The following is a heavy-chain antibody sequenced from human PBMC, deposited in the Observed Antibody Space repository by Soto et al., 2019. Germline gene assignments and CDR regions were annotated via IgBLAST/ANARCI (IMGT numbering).Heavy chain of an antibody. V-gene: IGHV1-69*06. CDR3: ARYWTAGTFYGAFVV. CDR1: GGTVSNYV. J-gene: IGHJ3*01. Sequence: QVQLVQSGAEVKKPGSWVKLSCEASGGTVSNYVISWLRQAPGQGPEWMGGISPIYDAANYARKFQGRVTMTADKSTSTAYLELIGLKSEDSAIYYCARYWTAGTFYGAFVVWGQGTMVIVSP. CDR2: ISPIYDAA. D-gene: IGHD2-8*02.